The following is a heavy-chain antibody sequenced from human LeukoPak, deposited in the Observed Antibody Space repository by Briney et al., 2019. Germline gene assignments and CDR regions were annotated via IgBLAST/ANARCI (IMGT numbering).Heavy chain of an antibody. V-gene: IGHV3-11*01. CDR2: ISSGGSTK. D-gene: IGHD2-15*01. CDR1: RFTFSDYY. CDR3: ATGFCSGATCYPLN. J-gene: IGHJ4*02. Sequence: GGSLRLSCAASRFTFSDYYMSWIRQAPGKGLEWVSSISSGGSTKYYADSVKGRFTISRDNAKNSLYLQMNSLRAEDTAVYYCATGFCSGATCYPLNWGQGTLVTVSS.